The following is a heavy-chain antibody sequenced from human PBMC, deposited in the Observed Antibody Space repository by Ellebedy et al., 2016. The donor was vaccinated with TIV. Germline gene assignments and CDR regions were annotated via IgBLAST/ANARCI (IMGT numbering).Heavy chain of an antibody. CDR2: ISGSGGGT. V-gene: IGHV3-23*01. D-gene: IGHD3-10*01. CDR3: AKGSDYGSASYYDF. J-gene: IGHJ4*02. Sequence: GESLKISCAASGFPVSSYAMSWVRQAPGKGMEWVSAISGSGGGTYYADSVKGRFTISRDNSKNTLYLQMNSLRAEDTAVYYCAKGSDYGSASYYDFWGQGTLVTVSS. CDR1: GFPVSSYA.